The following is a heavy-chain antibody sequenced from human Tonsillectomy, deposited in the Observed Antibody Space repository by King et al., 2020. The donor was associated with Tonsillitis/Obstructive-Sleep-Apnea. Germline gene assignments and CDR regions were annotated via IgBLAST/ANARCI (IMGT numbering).Heavy chain of an antibody. J-gene: IGHJ6*03. CDR1: GYTFTSYY. D-gene: IGHD2-2*01. Sequence: VQLVQSGAEVKKPGASVKVSCKASGYTFTSYYMHWVRQAPGQGLEWMGIINPSGGSTSYAHQFQGRGPMTRDTSTSTVYMELSSLRSEDTAVYYCARDLVVGPIVPYLYMDVWGKGTTVTVSS. CDR2: INPSGGST. V-gene: IGHV1-46*01. CDR3: ARDLVVGPIVPYLYMDV.